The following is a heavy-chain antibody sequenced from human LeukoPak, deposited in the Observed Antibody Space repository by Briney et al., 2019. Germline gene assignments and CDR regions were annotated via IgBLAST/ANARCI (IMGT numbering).Heavy chain of an antibody. Sequence: GGSLRLSCAASGFTFSNYSMNWVRQAPGKGLEWVSYISRSSATIYYADSVKGRFTISRDNAKNSLYLQMNSLRAEDTAVYYCATSGYSSSWYFGWGQGTLVTVSS. J-gene: IGHJ4*02. CDR2: ISRSSATI. V-gene: IGHV3-48*01. CDR3: ATSGYSSSWYFG. D-gene: IGHD6-13*01. CDR1: GFTFSNYS.